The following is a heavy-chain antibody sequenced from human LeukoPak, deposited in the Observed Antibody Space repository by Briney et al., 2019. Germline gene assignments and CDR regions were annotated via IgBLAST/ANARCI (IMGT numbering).Heavy chain of an antibody. J-gene: IGHJ6*03. Sequence: PSETLSLTCAVYGGSFSGYYWSWIRQPRGKGLEWIGEINHSGSTNYNPSLKSRVTISVDTSKNQFSLKLSSVTAADTAVYYCARAFRYCSSTSCYSYYYYYMDVWGKGTTVTVSS. D-gene: IGHD2-2*01. CDR3: ARAFRYCSSTSCYSYYYYYMDV. V-gene: IGHV4-34*01. CDR2: INHSGST. CDR1: GGSFSGYY.